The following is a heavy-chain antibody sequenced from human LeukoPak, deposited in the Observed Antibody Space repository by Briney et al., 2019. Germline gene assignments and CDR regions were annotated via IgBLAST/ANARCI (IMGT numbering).Heavy chain of an antibody. V-gene: IGHV4-4*07. Sequence: PSETLSLTCTVSGGSISSYYWSWIRQPAGKGLEWIGRIYTSGSTNYNPSLKSRVTMSVDTSKNQFSLKLSSVTAADTAVYYCARDEDITELDGNWFDPWGQGTLVTVSS. CDR3: ARDEDITELDGNWFDP. CDR1: GGSISSYY. CDR2: IYTSGST. J-gene: IGHJ5*02. D-gene: IGHD6-6*01.